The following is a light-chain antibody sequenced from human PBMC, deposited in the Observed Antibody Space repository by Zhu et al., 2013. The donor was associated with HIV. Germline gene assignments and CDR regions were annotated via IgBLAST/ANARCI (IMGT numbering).Light chain of an antibody. J-gene: IGKJ2*03. CDR1: QSIGNF. V-gene: IGKV3-11*01. CDR3: QQRTSWPSNS. CDR2: DAS. Sequence: VLTQSPATLSLSPGDRATLSCRASQSIGNFLAWYQQRPGQAPRLLIYDASKRANGIPARFSGSGSETDFTLSISNLKAEDFAVYYCQQRTSWPSNSFGPGTRVEIK.